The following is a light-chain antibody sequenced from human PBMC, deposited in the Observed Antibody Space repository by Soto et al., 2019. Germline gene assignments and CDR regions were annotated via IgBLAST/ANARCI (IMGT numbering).Light chain of an antibody. CDR1: QGINSY. CDR3: QQLNSYPPLT. Sequence: DIQLTQSPSFLSASVGDRVTITCRASQGINSYLAWYQQKPGKAPKLLIYAASTLQSGVPSRFSGSGSGTEFTLTISSLQPEDFATYYCQQLNSYPPLTFGQGTRLESK. CDR2: AAS. J-gene: IGKJ5*01. V-gene: IGKV1-9*01.